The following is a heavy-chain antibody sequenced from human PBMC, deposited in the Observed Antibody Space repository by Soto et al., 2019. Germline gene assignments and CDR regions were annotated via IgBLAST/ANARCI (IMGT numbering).Heavy chain of an antibody. J-gene: IGHJ4*02. Sequence: QVQLQESGPGLVKPSETLSLTCTVSGGSISSYYWSWIRQPPGKGLEWIGYIYYSGSTNYNPSLKSRVTISVDTSKNQFSLKLNSMTAADTAVYYCARQNYGSGSTYFDYWGQGTLVTVSS. CDR1: GGSISSYY. D-gene: IGHD3-10*01. CDR2: IYYSGST. CDR3: ARQNYGSGSTYFDY. V-gene: IGHV4-59*08.